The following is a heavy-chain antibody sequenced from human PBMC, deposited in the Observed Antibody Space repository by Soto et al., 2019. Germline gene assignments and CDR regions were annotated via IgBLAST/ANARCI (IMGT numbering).Heavy chain of an antibody. CDR3: ARGRIAVAGRRSYFDY. CDR1: GGSFSGYY. V-gene: IGHV4-34*01. CDR2: INHSGST. Sequence: SETLSLTCAVYGGSFSGYYWSWIRQPPGKGLEWIGEINHSGSTNYNPSLKSRVTISVDTSKNQFSLKLSSVTAADTAVYYCARGRIAVAGRRSYFDYWGQGTRVTVSS. D-gene: IGHD6-19*01. J-gene: IGHJ4*02.